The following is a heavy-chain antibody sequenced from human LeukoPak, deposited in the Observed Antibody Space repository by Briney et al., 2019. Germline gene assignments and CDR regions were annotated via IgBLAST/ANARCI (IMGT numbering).Heavy chain of an antibody. Sequence: PGGSLRLSCATSGFTFSDYYMSWFRQAPGKAPEWISYISGSGTDPTYADSVKGRFTISRDNAKRSLYLQMNSLRAEDTAVYYCAWPIREPNYWGQGTLVTVSA. CDR2: ISGSGTDP. J-gene: IGHJ4*02. CDR3: AWPIREPNY. CDR1: GFTFSDYY. V-gene: IGHV3-11*03. D-gene: IGHD1-26*01.